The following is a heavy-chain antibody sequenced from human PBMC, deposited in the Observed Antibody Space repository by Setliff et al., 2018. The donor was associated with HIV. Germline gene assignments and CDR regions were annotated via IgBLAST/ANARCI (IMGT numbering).Heavy chain of an antibody. CDR2: IISIFDKA. CDR1: GGSFNTYA. J-gene: IGHJ3*02. CDR3: ARGGVRGYSYGEAFDI. D-gene: IGHD5-18*01. V-gene: IGHV1-69*13. Sequence: GASVKVSCKSSGGSFNTYAINWVRQAPGQGLEWMGGIISIFDKANYAQKFHGRLTITADDSTRTVYRELNGLGSGDTDVYYCARGGVRGYSYGEAFDIWGQGTVVTVSS.